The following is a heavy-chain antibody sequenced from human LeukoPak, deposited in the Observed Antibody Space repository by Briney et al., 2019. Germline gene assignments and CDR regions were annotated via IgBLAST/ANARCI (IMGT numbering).Heavy chain of an antibody. CDR3: ARRHGSGSYWDY. CDR1: GYSFTSNW. V-gene: IGHV5-10-1*01. D-gene: IGHD3-10*01. Sequence: GESLKISCKGSGYSFTSNWISWVRQMPGKGLEWMGRIDPSDSYTNYSPSFQGHVTISADKSISTAYLQWSSLKASDTAMYYCARRHGSGSYWDYWGQGTLVTVSS. CDR2: IDPSDSYT. J-gene: IGHJ4*02.